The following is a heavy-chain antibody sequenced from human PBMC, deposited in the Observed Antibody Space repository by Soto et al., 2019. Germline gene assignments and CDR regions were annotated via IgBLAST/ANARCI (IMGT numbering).Heavy chain of an antibody. CDR1: GGTLSDHG. CDR2: TIPVFNTA. D-gene: IGHD3-10*01. CDR3: ARXXYGSGXYYTGPSAFDI. J-gene: IGHJ3*02. Sequence: QVQLEQSGAEVKKPGSSVKISCKASGGTLSDHGVSWLRQAPGQGVEWVGGTIPVFNTAKYAPKFQGRVTIAADKSTNIAYMELGSLRSDDTAFYXXARXXYGSGXYYTGPSAFDIWGQGTLVIVSS. V-gene: IGHV1-69*06.